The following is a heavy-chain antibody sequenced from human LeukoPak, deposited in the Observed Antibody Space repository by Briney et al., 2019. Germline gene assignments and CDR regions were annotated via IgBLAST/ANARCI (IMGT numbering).Heavy chain of an antibody. D-gene: IGHD1-26*01. CDR3: ARASWEEEYYFDY. Sequence: KTGGSLRLSCKGSGYSFTNYWIGWVRQMPGKGLEWMGIIYPGDSDTRYSPSFQGQVTISADKSISTAYLQWSSLKASDTAMYYCARASWEEEYYFDYWGQGTLVTVSS. J-gene: IGHJ4*02. CDR1: GYSFTNYW. V-gene: IGHV5-51*01. CDR2: IYPGDSDT.